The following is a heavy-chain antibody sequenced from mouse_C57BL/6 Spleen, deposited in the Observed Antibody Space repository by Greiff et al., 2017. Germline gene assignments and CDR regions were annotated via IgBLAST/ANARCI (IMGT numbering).Heavy chain of an antibody. CDR2: IYPGDGDT. D-gene: IGHD2-3*01. CDR3: ARWPYDGFYYFDY. V-gene: IGHV1-80*01. Sequence: LVESGAELVKPGASVKISCKASGYAFSSYWMNWVKQRPGKGLEWIGQIYPGDGDTNYNGKFKGKATLTADKSSSTAYMQLSSLTSECSAVYFCARWPYDGFYYFDYWGQGTTLTVSS. J-gene: IGHJ2*01. CDR1: GYAFSSYW.